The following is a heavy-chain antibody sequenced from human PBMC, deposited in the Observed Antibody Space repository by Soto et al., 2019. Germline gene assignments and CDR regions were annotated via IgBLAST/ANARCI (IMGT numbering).Heavy chain of an antibody. CDR3: ARDPNDSSAYYHHYYYGMDV. CDR1: GFTFSSYA. J-gene: IGHJ6*02. Sequence: PVGSLRLSCAASGFTFSSYAMSWVRQAPGQRLEWTGWINAGNGNTKYSEKFQGRVTITRDTSASTAYLELSSLRSEDTAVYYCARDPNDSSAYYHHYYYGMDVWGQGTTVTVSS. D-gene: IGHD3-22*01. V-gene: IGHV1-3*01. CDR2: INAGNGNT.